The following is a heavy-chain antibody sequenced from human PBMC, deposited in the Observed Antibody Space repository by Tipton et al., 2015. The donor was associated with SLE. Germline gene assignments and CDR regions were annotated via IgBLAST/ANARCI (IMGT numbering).Heavy chain of an antibody. D-gene: IGHD1-14*01. CDR2: IRMKDYGGTT. J-gene: IGHJ3*01. Sequence: SLRLSCSASGFKVGDYAMTWVRQAPGKGLEWVGFIRMKDYGGTTEYAASVKGRFTISRDDSKNIAYLQMNSLKIEDTAVYFCARKAGNAFDFWGQGTMVTVSS. CDR3: ARKAGNAFDF. CDR1: GFKVGDYA. V-gene: IGHV3-49*04.